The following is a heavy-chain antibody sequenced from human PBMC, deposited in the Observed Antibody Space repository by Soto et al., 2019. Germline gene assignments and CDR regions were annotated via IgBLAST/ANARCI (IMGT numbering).Heavy chain of an antibody. CDR2: ISSSSSTI. CDR1: GFTFSSYS. CDR3: ARVFRGIAVAGTTYDY. D-gene: IGHD6-19*01. V-gene: IGHV3-48*01. Sequence: VGSLRLSCAASGFTFSSYSMNWVRQAPGKGLEWVSYISSSSSTIYYADSVKGRFTISRDNAKNSLYLQMNSLGAEDTAVYYCARVFRGIAVAGTTYDYWGQGT. J-gene: IGHJ4*02.